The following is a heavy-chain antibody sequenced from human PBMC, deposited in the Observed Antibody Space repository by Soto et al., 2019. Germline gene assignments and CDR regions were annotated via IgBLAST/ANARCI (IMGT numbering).Heavy chain of an antibody. CDR1: GFSLSTSGVG. CDR3: AHRGHYGLTLDY. J-gene: IGHJ4*02. V-gene: IGHV2-5*02. Sequence: SGPTLVNPTQTLTLTCTFSGFSLSTSGVGVGWIRQPPGKAPEWLALMYWDDDNRYSPSLRNRITITKDSSKNQVVLTMTNMDPGDTATSYCAHRGHYGLTLDYWGPGTLVTVSS. CDR2: MYWDDDN. D-gene: IGHD4-17*01.